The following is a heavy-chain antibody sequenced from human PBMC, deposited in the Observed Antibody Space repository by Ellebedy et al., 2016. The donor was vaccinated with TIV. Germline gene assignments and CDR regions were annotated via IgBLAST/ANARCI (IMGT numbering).Heavy chain of an antibody. CDR3: ATPLGYCSGGSCPD. Sequence: MPGGSLRLSCTVSGGSISSSNYYWGWIRQPPGKGLEWIGSIYYSGSTYYNPSLKSRVTISVDTSKNQFSLKLSSVTAADTAVYYCATPLGYCSGGSCPDWGQGTLVTVSS. CDR1: GGSISSSNYY. V-gene: IGHV4-39*07. D-gene: IGHD2-15*01. J-gene: IGHJ4*02. CDR2: IYYSGST.